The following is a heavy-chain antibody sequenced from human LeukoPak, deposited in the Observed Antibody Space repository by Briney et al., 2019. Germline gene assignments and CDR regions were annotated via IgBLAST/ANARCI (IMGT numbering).Heavy chain of an antibody. CDR2: INHSGST. Sequence: PSETLSLTCAVYGGSFSGYYWSWIRQPPGKGLEWIGEINHSGSTNYKPSLKSRVTISVDTSKNQFSLKLSSVTAADTAVYYCANDSTRGAFDIWGQGTMVTVSS. D-gene: IGHD3-22*01. CDR1: GGSFSGYY. V-gene: IGHV4-34*01. CDR3: ANDSTRGAFDI. J-gene: IGHJ3*02.